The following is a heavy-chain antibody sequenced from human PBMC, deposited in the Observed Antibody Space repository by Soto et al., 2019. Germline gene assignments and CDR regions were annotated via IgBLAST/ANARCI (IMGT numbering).Heavy chain of an antibody. J-gene: IGHJ5*02. CDR3: AKDREWFGELFSLFDP. CDR1: GFTFSSYA. CDR2: ISGSGGST. V-gene: IGHV3-23*01. D-gene: IGHD3-10*01. Sequence: EVQLLESGGGLVQPGGSLRLSCAASGFTFSSYAMSWVRQAPGKGLEWVSAISGSGGSTYYADSVKGRFTISRDNSKNTLYLQMNSLRAEDTAVYYCAKDREWFGELFSLFDPWGQGTLVTVSS.